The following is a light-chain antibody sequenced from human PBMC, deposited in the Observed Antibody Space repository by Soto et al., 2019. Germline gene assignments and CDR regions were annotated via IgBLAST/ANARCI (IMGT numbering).Light chain of an antibody. V-gene: IGKV3-11*01. J-gene: IGKJ5*01. CDR1: QSVRSY. CDR2: DAS. Sequence: EIVLTQSPATLSLSPGEGATLSCRASQSVRSYLAWYQQKSGQAPRLLIYDASNRATGIPARFSGSGSGTDFTLTISSTEPEDFAVYYCQQRSNWPPITFGQGTRLEIK. CDR3: QQRSNWPPIT.